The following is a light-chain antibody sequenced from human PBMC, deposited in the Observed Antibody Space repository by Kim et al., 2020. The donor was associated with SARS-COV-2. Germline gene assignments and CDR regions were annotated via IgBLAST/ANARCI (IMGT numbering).Light chain of an antibody. CDR1: ESISSY. CDR3: QQRSKWPLT. Sequence: SLSPGDRATLSCRANESISSYLVWYQQKVGQAPRLLIYDAANRATGIPARLSGRGSGTDFTLTISGLETEDFAIYYCQQRSKWPLTFGGGTKLEI. V-gene: IGKV3-11*01. J-gene: IGKJ4*01. CDR2: DAA.